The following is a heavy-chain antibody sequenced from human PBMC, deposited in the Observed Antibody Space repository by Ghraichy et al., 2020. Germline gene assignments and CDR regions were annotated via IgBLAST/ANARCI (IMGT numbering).Heavy chain of an antibody. V-gene: IGHV4-39*01. CDR1: GGSISSSSYY. Sequence: SETLSLTCTVSGGSISSSSYYWGWIRQPPGKGLEWIGSIYYSGSTYYNPSLKSRVTISVDTSKNQFSLKLSSVTAADTAVYYCARHYYSGYAIDAFDIWGQGTMVTVSS. CDR3: ARHYYSGYAIDAFDI. J-gene: IGHJ3*02. D-gene: IGHD5-12*01. CDR2: IYYSGST.